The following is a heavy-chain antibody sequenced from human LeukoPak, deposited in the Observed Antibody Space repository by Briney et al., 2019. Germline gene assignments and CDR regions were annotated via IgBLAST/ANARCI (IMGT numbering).Heavy chain of an antibody. V-gene: IGHV3-21*01. CDR3: ARDLGMWGSRGTWYFDY. CDR2: ISSSSRYI. Sequence: GGSLRLSCAASGFTFSSYSMNWVRQAPGKGLEWVSSISSSSRYIYYADSVKGRFTISRDNAKNSLYLQMSSLRAEDTAVYYCARDLGMWGSRGTWYFDYWGQGTLVTVSS. CDR1: GFTFSSYS. D-gene: IGHD1-1*01. J-gene: IGHJ4*02.